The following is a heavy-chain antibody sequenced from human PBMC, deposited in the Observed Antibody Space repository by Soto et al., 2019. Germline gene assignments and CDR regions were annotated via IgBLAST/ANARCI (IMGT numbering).Heavy chain of an antibody. CDR3: ARDGSSSGSYFYYYYYGMDV. CDR1: GYTFTGYY. CDR2: INPNSGGT. Sequence: ASVKVSCKASGYTFTGYYMHWVRQAPGQGLEWMGWINPNSGGTNYAQKFQGRVNMTRDTSISTAYMELSRLRSDDTAVYYCARDGSSSGSYFYYYYYGMDVWGQGTTVTVSS. V-gene: IGHV1-2*02. D-gene: IGHD1-26*01. J-gene: IGHJ6*02.